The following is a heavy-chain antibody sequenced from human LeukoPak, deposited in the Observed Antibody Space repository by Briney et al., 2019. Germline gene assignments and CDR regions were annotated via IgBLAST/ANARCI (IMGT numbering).Heavy chain of an antibody. J-gene: IGHJ4*02. CDR2: IYYSGST. V-gene: IGHV4-59*01. CDR1: GGSISSYY. D-gene: IGHD3-10*01. Sequence: PSETLSLTCTVSGGSISSYYWSWIRQPPGKGLEWIGYIYYSGSTNYNPSLKSRVTISVDTSKNQFSLKLSSVTAADTAVYYCASGEYYYGSGSPFDYWGQGTLVTVSS. CDR3: ASGEYYYGSGSPFDY.